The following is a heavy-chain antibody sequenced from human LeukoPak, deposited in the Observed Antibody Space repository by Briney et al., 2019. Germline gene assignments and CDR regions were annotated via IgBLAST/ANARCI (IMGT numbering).Heavy chain of an antibody. CDR1: GAFISSHY. CDR2: ISYTGST. J-gene: IGHJ4*02. V-gene: IGHV4-59*04. CDR3: AGDQNNVAWSYW. D-gene: IGHD3-9*01. Sequence: PSETLSLTCTVTGAFISSHYWSWIRQPPGRGLAWIGYISYTGSTDYNPSLKGRVTMSIDTSKNQFSLSLYSVTTTDAAVYFCAGDQNNVAWSYWWGQGTLVTASS.